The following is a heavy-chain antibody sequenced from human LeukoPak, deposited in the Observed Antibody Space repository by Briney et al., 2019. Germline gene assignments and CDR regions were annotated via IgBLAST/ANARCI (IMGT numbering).Heavy chain of an antibody. J-gene: IGHJ4*02. Sequence: ASVKVSCKVSGYTLTELSMHWVRQAPGKGLELMGGFDPEDGETIYAQKFQGRVTMTEDTSTDTAYMELSSLRSEDTAVYYCAARDPMVRGVVDYWGQGTLVTVSS. CDR2: FDPEDGET. CDR3: AARDPMVRGVVDY. D-gene: IGHD3-10*01. CDR1: GYTLTELS. V-gene: IGHV1-24*01.